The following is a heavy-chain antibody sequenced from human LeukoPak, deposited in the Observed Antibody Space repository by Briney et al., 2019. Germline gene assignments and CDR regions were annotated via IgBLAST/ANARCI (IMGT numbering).Heavy chain of an antibody. J-gene: IGHJ4*02. V-gene: IGHV4-39*07. CDR2: IYYSGNT. Sequence: GSLRLSCAASGLTFSSSWMTWIRQPPGKGLEWIGSIYYSGNTYNNPSLKSRVTVSVDTSKNQFSLKLSSVIEADTAVYYCARAYAGYASRFDYWGQGILVTVSS. CDR3: ARAYAGYASRFDY. CDR1: GLTFSSSW. D-gene: IGHD1-1*01.